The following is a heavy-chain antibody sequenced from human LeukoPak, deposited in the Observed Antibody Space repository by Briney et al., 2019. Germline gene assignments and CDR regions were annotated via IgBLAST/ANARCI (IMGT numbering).Heavy chain of an antibody. Sequence: GGSLRLSCAASGFTFDDYGMSWVRQAPGKGLEWVSGINWNGGSTGYADSVKGRFTISRDNAKNSLYLQMNSLRAEDTALYHCARDGTAGIAVVGTGAFDIWGQGTMVTVSS. CDR3: ARDGTAGIAVVGTGAFDI. CDR2: INWNGGST. D-gene: IGHD6-19*01. J-gene: IGHJ3*02. CDR1: GFTFDDYG. V-gene: IGHV3-20*01.